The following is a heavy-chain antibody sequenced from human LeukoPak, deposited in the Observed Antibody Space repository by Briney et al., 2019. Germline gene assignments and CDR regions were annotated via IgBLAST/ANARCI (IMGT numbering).Heavy chain of an antibody. Sequence: GGSLRLSCAASGFTFSSYAMHWVRQAPGKGLEYVSAISSNGGSTYYANSVKGRFTISRDNSKNTLYLQMGSLRAEDMAVYYCAKVPGGSWGQGTLVTVSS. J-gene: IGHJ4*02. V-gene: IGHV3-64*01. D-gene: IGHD1-26*01. CDR1: GFTFSSYA. CDR2: ISSNGGST. CDR3: AKVPGGS.